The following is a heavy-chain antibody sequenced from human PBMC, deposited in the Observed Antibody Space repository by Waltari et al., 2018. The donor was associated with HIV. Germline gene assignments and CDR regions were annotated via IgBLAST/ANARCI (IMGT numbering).Heavy chain of an antibody. CDR1: GFFFHDDA. J-gene: IGHJ4*02. CDR2: ISWNSGTI. V-gene: IGHV3-9*01. CDR3: AKGGTVTTDYFNY. D-gene: IGHD4-17*01. Sequence: EVQLVESGGGLVQPGRSLRLSCAASGFFFHDDAMHWVRQAPGKGLEWVSGISWNSGTIYYTDSVRGRFTISRDNAKNSLYLQMNSLRAEDTAFYYCAKGGTVTTDYFNYWGQGTLVTVSS.